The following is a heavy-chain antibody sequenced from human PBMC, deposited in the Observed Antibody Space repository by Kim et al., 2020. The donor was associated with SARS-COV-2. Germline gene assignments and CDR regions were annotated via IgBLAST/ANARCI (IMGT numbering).Heavy chain of an antibody. D-gene: IGHD3-10*01. CDR1: GFTFSSYG. CDR2: ISYDGSNK. J-gene: IGHJ3*02. V-gene: IGHV3-33*05. CDR3: ARDKNPGTLWFGPGRPDAFDI. Sequence: GGSLRLSCAASGFTFSSYGMHWVRQAPGKGLEWVAVISYDGSNKYYADSVKGRFTISRDNSKNTLYLQMNSLRAEDTAVYYCARDKNPGTLWFGPGRPDAFDIWGQGTMVTVSS.